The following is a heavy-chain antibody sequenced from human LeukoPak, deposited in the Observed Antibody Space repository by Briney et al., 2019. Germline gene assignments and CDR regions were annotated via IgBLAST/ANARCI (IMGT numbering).Heavy chain of an antibody. CDR3: GKTDIYFNPIDY. CDR1: GVTISSSEW. D-gene: IGHD3-9*01. Sequence: PSGTLSVTCAVSGVTISSSEWWIWVRQPPGQGLEWIGEIHRDGRTRYNPSLKSRVTMSMDYSKNQFSLSVTSVTAADTAIYYWGKTDIYFNPIDYWGPGSLVTVSS. J-gene: IGHJ4*02. V-gene: IGHV4-4*02. CDR2: IHRDGRT.